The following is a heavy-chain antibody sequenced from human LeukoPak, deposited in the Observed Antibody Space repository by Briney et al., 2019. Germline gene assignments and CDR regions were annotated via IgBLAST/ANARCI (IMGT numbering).Heavy chain of an antibody. J-gene: IGHJ5*02. CDR2: IYYSGST. V-gene: IGHV4-31*03. Sequence: TLSLTCTVSGGSISSGGYYWSWIRQHPGKGLEWIGYIYYSGSTYYNPSLKSRVTISVDTSKNQFSLKLSSVTAEDTAVYYCAGTRGLGPGGWFDPWGQRTLVTVSS. D-gene: IGHD1-1*01. CDR1: GGSISSGGYY. CDR3: AGTRGLGPGGWFDP.